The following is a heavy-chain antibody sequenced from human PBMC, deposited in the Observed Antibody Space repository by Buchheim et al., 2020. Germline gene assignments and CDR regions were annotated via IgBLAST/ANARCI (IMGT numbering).Heavy chain of an antibody. CDR3: ARDDRGSCFDY. CDR2: ISYDGSNK. J-gene: IGHJ4*02. Sequence: QVQLVESGGGVVQPGRSLRLSCAASGFTFRSYGMHWVRQAPGKGLEWVAIISYDGSNKYYADSVKGRFTISRDNSKNTLYLQMNSLGAEDTAMYYCARDDRGSCFDYWGQGTL. D-gene: IGHD3-10*01. CDR1: GFTFRSYG. V-gene: IGHV3-30*19.